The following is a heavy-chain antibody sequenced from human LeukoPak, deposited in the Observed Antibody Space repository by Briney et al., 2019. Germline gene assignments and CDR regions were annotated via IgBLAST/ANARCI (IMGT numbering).Heavy chain of an antibody. J-gene: IGHJ4*02. Sequence: ASVKVSCKASGGTFSSYAISWVRQAPGQGLEWMGWMNPKSGNTGSAQRFQGRVTLTRDTSISTAYMELSSLRSEDTAVYYCARVWGSIDYWGQGTLVTVSS. CDR3: ARVWGSIDY. V-gene: IGHV1-8*02. CDR2: MNPKSGNT. D-gene: IGHD7-27*01. CDR1: GGTFSSYA.